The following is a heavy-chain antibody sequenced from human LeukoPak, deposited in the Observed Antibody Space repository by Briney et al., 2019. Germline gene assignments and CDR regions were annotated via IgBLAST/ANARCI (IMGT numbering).Heavy chain of an antibody. J-gene: IGHJ4*02. V-gene: IGHV1-2*02. CDR2: INPNSGGT. CDR1: GYTFTGYY. Sequence: ASVKVSCKASGYTFTGYYMHWVRQAPGQGLEWMGWINPNSGGTNYAQKFQGRVTMTRDTSISKAYMELSRLRSDDTAVYYCARATDYGDSSPIDYWGQGTLVTVSS. D-gene: IGHD4-17*01. CDR3: ARATDYGDSSPIDY.